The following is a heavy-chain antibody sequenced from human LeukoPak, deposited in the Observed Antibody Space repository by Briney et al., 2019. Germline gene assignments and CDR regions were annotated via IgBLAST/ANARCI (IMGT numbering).Heavy chain of an antibody. CDR3: ARGGSGWLPDY. Sequence: SETLSLTCTVSGGSISSYYCSWIRQPPGEGREGIRYIYYSGSTNYNPSRKSRVTISVDTSTKQFSLKLSSVTAADTAVYYCARGGSGWLPDYWGQGTLVTVSS. V-gene: IGHV4-59*01. D-gene: IGHD6-19*01. J-gene: IGHJ4*02. CDR2: IYYSGST. CDR1: GGSISSYY.